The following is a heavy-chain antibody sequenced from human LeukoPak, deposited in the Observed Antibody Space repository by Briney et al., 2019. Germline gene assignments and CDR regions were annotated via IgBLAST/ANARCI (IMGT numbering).Heavy chain of an antibody. CDR2: IYTSGST. CDR1: GGSISSGSYY. J-gene: IGHJ4*02. D-gene: IGHD6-13*01. CDR3: ATSAAAGTGYYFDY. Sequence: ASETLSLTCTVSGGSISSGSYYWSWIRQPAGKGLEWIGRIYTSGSTNYNPSLKSRVTISVDTSKNQFSLKLSSVTAADTAVYYCATSAAAGTGYYFDYWGQGTPVTVSS. V-gene: IGHV4-61*02.